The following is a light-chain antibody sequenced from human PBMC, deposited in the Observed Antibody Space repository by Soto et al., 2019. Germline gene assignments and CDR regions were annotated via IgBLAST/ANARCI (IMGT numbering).Light chain of an antibody. CDR1: SSDVGRYDY. V-gene: IGLV1-51*01. CDR2: DDN. J-gene: IGLJ1*01. Sequence: QSALTQPPSASGSPGQSVTFSCTGTSSDVGRYDYVSWYQQHPGKAPKLLIYDDNKRPSGIPDRFSGSKSGTSATLGITGFQTGDEADYYCGSWDSSLSAYVFGTGTKLTVL. CDR3: GSWDSSLSAYV.